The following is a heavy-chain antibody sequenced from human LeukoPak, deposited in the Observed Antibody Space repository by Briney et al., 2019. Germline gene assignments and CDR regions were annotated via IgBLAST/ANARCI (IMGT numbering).Heavy chain of an antibody. CDR2: INHSGST. Sequence: SETLSLTCAVSGGSFSGYYWSWIRQPPGKGLEWIGEINHSGSTNYNPSLKSRVTISVDTSKNQFSLKLSSVTAADTAVYYCARISSSGWYPFDYWGQGTLVTVPS. CDR3: ARISSSGWYPFDY. D-gene: IGHD6-19*01. V-gene: IGHV4-34*01. J-gene: IGHJ4*02. CDR1: GGSFSGYY.